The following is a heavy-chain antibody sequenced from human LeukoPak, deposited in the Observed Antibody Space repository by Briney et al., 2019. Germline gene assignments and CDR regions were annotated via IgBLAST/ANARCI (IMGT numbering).Heavy chain of an antibody. Sequence: GGSLRLSCAASGFNLNSYMLNWVRQAPGKGLEWVSSISSTGSYIYYADSVKGRFTISRDNPGNVVYLQMDSLRAEDTAVYYCTRVAQSGPTGWFDPWGQGTLVTVSS. CDR1: GFNLNSYM. CDR2: ISSTGSYI. V-gene: IGHV3-21*01. J-gene: IGHJ5*02. D-gene: IGHD1-1*01. CDR3: TRVAQSGPTGWFDP.